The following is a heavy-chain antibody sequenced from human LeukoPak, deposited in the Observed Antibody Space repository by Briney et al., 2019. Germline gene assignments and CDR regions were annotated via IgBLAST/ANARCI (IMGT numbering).Heavy chain of an antibody. CDR3: ARDSYPQTYYDFWSGYSDWFDP. J-gene: IGHJ5*02. Sequence: ASVKLSCTASGYTFTSYCISWVRQAPGKGLEWMGWINAYNGNTNYADSLQGRVTMTPDTSTSTAYMEQRSLRSDDTAVYYCARDSYPQTYYDFWSGYSDWFDPWGQGTLVTVSS. CDR2: INAYNGNT. CDR1: GYTFTSYC. D-gene: IGHD3-3*01. V-gene: IGHV1-18*01.